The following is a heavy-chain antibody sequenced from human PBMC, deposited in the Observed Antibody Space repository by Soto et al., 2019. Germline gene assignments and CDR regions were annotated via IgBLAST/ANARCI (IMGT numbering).Heavy chain of an antibody. V-gene: IGHV4-34*01. D-gene: IGHD3-10*01. Sequence: SETLSLTCAVYGGSFSGYYWSWIRQPPGKGLEWIGEINHSGSTNYNPSLKSRVTISVDTSKNQFSLKLSSVTAADTAVYYCARGPRVRGVNYYYYYMDVWGKGTTVTVSS. J-gene: IGHJ6*03. CDR2: INHSGST. CDR1: GGSFSGYY. CDR3: ARGPRVRGVNYYYYYMDV.